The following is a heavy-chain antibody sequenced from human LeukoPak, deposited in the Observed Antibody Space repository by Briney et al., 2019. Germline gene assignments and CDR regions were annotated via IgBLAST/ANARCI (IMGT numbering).Heavy chain of an antibody. V-gene: IGHV3-9*01. CDR1: GFTFDDYA. Sequence: GGSLRLSCAASGFTFDDYAMHWVRQAPGKGLEWVSGISWNSGSIGYADSVKGRFTISRDNAKNSLYLQMNSLRAEDTALYYCAKSDCSRTSCPTFDYRGQGTLVTVCS. CDR3: AKSDCSRTSCPTFDY. J-gene: IGHJ4*02. CDR2: ISWNSGSI. D-gene: IGHD2-2*01.